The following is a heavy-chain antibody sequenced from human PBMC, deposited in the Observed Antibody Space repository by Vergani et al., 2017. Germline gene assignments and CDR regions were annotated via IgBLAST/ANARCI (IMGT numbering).Heavy chain of an antibody. D-gene: IGHD3-10*01. V-gene: IGHV4-39*07. CDR2: IYYSGST. CDR3: ARVPRALYGSGSYSPYGQDY. CDR1: GGSISSSSYY. J-gene: IGHJ4*02. Sequence: QLQLQESGPGLVKPSETLSLTCTVSGGSISSSSYYWGWIRQPPGKGLEWIGSIYYSGSTYYNPSLKSRVTISVDTSKNQFSLKLSSVTAADTAVYYCARVPRALYGSGSYSPYGQDYWGQGTLVTVSS.